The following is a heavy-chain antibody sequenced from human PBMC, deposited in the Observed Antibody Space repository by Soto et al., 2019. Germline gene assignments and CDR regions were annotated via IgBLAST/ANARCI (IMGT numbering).Heavy chain of an antibody. CDR1: GFGLINYG. Sequence: ASVKVSCKASGFGLINYGFTWVRQAPGQGLEWMGWISAYNGNTIYAQNLQGRLTMTRDTSTSTAYMELRSLRSDDTAVYYCARLGVTTSVYYYTMDVWGQRTTVTVSS. J-gene: IGHJ6*02. V-gene: IGHV1-18*04. CDR2: ISAYNGNT. CDR3: ARLGVTTSVYYYTMDV. D-gene: IGHD4-4*01.